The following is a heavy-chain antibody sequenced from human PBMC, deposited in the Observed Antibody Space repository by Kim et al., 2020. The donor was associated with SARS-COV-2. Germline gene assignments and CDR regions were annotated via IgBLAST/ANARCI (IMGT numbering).Heavy chain of an antibody. Sequence: GGSLRHSCAASGFTFSSYAMSWVRQAPGKGLEWVSAISGSGGSTYYADSVKGRFTISRDNSKNTLYLQMNSLRAEDTAVYYCAKSVVVVPAVYVYWGQGTLVTVSS. D-gene: IGHD2-2*01. CDR3: AKSVVVVPAVYVY. CDR1: GFTFSSYA. CDR2: ISGSGGST. V-gene: IGHV3-23*01. J-gene: IGHJ4*02.